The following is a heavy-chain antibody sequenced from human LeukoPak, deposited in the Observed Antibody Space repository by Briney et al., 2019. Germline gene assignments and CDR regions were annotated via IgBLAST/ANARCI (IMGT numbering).Heavy chain of an antibody. CDR2: ISGDGRTT. CDR3: AKAPVTTCSGAYCYPFDY. CDR1: GVTLSNYW. D-gene: IGHD2-21*01. Sequence: GGSLRLSCVGSGVTLSNYWMYWVRHGPEKGLAWVSRISGDGRTTDYADSGKGRFTTFRDNAKNTLYLQMNRLRAEDAAVYYCAKAPVTTCSGAYCYPFDYWGQGTLVTVSS. J-gene: IGHJ4*02. V-gene: IGHV3-74*01.